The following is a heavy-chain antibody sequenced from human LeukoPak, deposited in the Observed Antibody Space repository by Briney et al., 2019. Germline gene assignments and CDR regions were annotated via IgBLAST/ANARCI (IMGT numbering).Heavy chain of an antibody. CDR1: GYTFTNYG. Sequence: ASVKVSCKAFGYTFTNYGISWVRQAPGQGLEWMGWISAHNGNTNYAQKLQGRVAMTTDTSTTTAYMELRSLRSDDTAVYYCARVEDRDYVWGSYRLADYWGQGTLVTVSS. CDR2: ISAHNGNT. CDR3: ARVEDRDYVWGSYRLADY. D-gene: IGHD3-16*02. V-gene: IGHV1-18*04. J-gene: IGHJ4*02.